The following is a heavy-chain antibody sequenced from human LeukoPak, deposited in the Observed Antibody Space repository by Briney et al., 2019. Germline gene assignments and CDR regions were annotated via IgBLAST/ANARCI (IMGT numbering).Heavy chain of an antibody. CDR3: ARLYSYVDY. CDR2: IYYSGST. J-gene: IGHJ4*02. V-gene: IGHV4-39*01. D-gene: IGHD5-18*01. CDR1: GGSISSSSYY. Sequence: SETLSLTCTVSGGSISSSSYYWGWIRQPPGKGLEWIGSIYYSGSTYYNPSLKSRVTISADTSKNQFSLKLSSVTAADTAVYYCARLYSYVDYWGQGTLVTVSS.